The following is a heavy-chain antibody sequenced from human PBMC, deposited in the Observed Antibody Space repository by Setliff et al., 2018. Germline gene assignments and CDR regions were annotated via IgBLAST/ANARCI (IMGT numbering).Heavy chain of an antibody. CDR3: ARDGISWLMWFDP. CDR2: IIPKSGGT. D-gene: IGHD3-16*01. Sequence: ASVKVSCKASGGTFSSYAISWVRQAPGQGLEWMGGIIPKSGGTRYAQKFQGRVTMTRDTSISTAYMELSSLRSDDTAVYYCARDGISWLMWFDPWGQGTLVTVSS. CDR1: GGTFSSYA. V-gene: IGHV1-2*02. J-gene: IGHJ5*02.